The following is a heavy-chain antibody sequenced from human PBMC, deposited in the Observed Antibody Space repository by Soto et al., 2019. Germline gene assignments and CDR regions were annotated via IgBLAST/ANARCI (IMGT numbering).Heavy chain of an antibody. V-gene: IGHV4-59*01. CDR2: IYYSGST. CDR1: GGSISSYY. Sequence: SETLSLTCTVSGGSISSYYWSWIRQPPGKGLEWIGYIYYSGSTNYNPSLKSRVTISVDTSKNQFSLKLSSVTAADTAVYYCARDGAISSSKASNWFDPWGQGTLVTVSS. CDR3: ARDGAISSSKASNWFDP. D-gene: IGHD6-19*01. J-gene: IGHJ5*02.